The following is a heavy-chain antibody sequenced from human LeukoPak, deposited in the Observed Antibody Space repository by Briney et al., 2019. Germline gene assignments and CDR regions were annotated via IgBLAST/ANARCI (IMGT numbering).Heavy chain of an antibody. CDR1: GFTVSSNY. J-gene: IGHJ4*02. V-gene: IGHV3-53*01. CDR3: AKVGSSSWSDFDY. Sequence: GGSLRLSCAASGFTVSSNYMSWVRQAPGKGLEWVSVIYSSGSTYYADSVKGRFTISRDNSENTLYLQMNSLRAEDTAVYYCAKVGSSSWSDFDYWGQGTLVTVSS. D-gene: IGHD6-13*01. CDR2: IYSSGST.